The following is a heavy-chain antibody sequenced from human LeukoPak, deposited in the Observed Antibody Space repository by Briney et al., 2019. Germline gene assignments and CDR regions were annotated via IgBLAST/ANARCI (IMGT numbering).Heavy chain of an antibody. CDR1: GYSFTSYW. CDR2: IYPGDSDT. D-gene: IGHD3-22*01. J-gene: IGHJ4*02. CDR3: ARSSNYYDSSGYPFDY. V-gene: IGHV5-51*01. Sequence: GESLKISCKGSGYSFTSYWIGWVRQMPGKGLEWMGIIYPGDSDTRYSPSFQGQVTISADKSVSTAYLQWSSLKASDTAMYYCARSSNYYDSSGYPFDYWGQGTLVTVPS.